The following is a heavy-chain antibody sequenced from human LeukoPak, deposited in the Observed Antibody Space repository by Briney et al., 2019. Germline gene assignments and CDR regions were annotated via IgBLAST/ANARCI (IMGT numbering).Heavy chain of an antibody. J-gene: IGHJ4*02. CDR2: MNPNSGNT. CDR1: GYTFTSYD. CDR3: ALMALNGGKGIDY. Sequence: ASVEVSCKASGYTFTSYDINWVRQATGQGLEWMGWMNPNSGNTGYAQKFQGRVTMTRNTSTSTAYMELSSLRSEDTAVYYCALMALNGGKGIDYWGQGTLVTVSS. D-gene: IGHD5-24*01. V-gene: IGHV1-8*01.